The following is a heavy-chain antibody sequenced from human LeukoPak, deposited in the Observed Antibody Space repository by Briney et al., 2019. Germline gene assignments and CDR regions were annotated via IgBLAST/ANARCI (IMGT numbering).Heavy chain of an antibody. CDR2: IRSKAYGGTT. CDR3: TRDLEYCSSTSCYTFDY. CDR1: GFTFGDYA. Sequence: PGRSLRLSCTASGFTFGDYAMSWVRQAPGKGLEWVGFIRSKAYGGTTEYAASVKGRFTISRDDSKSIAYLQVNSLKTEDTAVYYCTRDLEYCSSTSCYTFDYWGQGTLVTVSS. V-gene: IGHV3-49*04. D-gene: IGHD2-2*01. J-gene: IGHJ4*02.